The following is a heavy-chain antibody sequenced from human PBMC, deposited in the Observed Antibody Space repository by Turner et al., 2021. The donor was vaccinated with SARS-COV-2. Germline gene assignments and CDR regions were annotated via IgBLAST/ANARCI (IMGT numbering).Heavy chain of an antibody. V-gene: IGHV3-11*06. CDR2: ISSSTIYT. J-gene: IGHJ6*02. D-gene: IGHD2-21*01. Sequence: QVQLVESGGGVVPPGRSLRLSCSASGFTFSDYFMSWIRQAPGKGREWVSYISSSTIYTNYADSVKGRFTISRDNAKNSLYLQMNSLRAEDTAVYYCARPKFPYYYYGMDVWGQGTTVTVSS. CDR1: GFTFSDYF. CDR3: ARPKFPYYYYGMDV.